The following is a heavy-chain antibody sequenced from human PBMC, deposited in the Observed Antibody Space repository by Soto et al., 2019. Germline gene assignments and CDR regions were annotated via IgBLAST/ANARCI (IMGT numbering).Heavy chain of an antibody. V-gene: IGHV1-18*01. CDR2: ISASNGDT. Sequence: QVQLVRSGAEVKKPGASVKVSCKASGYIFTNYGISWLRQAPGQGLELMGWISASNGDTNYAQKFQGRVTMATDTSTSTAYMELRSLRSDDTAVYYCARDWRYYDSSGYFGYWGQGTLVTVSS. CDR1: GYIFTNYG. J-gene: IGHJ4*02. CDR3: ARDWRYYDSSGYFGY. D-gene: IGHD3-22*01.